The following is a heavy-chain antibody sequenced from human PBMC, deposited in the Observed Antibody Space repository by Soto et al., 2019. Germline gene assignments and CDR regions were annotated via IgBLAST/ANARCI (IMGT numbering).Heavy chain of an antibody. CDR3: AKVESPNYYGSGSYSEY. CDR1: GFTFSSYA. V-gene: IGHV3-23*01. D-gene: IGHD3-10*01. CDR2: ISGSGGST. J-gene: IGHJ4*02. Sequence: GGSLGLSCAASGFTFSSYAMSWVRQAPGKGLEWVSAISGSGGSTYYADSVKGRFTISRDNSKNTLYLQMNSLRAEDTAVYYCAKVESPNYYGSGSYSEYWGQGTLVTVAS.